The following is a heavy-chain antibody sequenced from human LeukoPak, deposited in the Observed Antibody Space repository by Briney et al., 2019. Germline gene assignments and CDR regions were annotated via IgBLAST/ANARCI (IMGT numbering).Heavy chain of an antibody. J-gene: IGHJ4*02. Sequence: ASVKVSCKASGYTFITSGISWVRQAPGQGLEWMGWISAYNGNAVYEPKFQGRVTMTTDTSTSTAYMELGSLTSDDTAVYYCVRDGNYYDSSGTLSDYWGQGTLVTVSS. CDR1: GYTFITSG. D-gene: IGHD3-22*01. V-gene: IGHV1-18*01. CDR2: ISAYNGNA. CDR3: VRDGNYYDSSGTLSDY.